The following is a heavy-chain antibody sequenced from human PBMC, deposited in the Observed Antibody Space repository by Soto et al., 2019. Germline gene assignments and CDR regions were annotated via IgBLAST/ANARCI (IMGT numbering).Heavy chain of an antibody. J-gene: IGHJ4*02. CDR2: ISGSSSYA. V-gene: IGHV3-11*06. CDR3: ARDSSITPRPLDY. Sequence: GGSLRLSCAASGFTFSDYYMSWIRQAPGEGLEWLSYISGSSSYAIYADSVKGRFTISRDNAKSSLYLEMNSLRAEDTAVYYCARDSSITPRPLDYWGQGTQVTVSS. CDR1: GFTFSDYY. D-gene: IGHD6-6*01.